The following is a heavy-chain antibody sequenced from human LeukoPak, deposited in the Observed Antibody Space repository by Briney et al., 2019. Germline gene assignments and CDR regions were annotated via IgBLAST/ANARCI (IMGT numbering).Heavy chain of an antibody. CDR1: GYTFTGYY. J-gene: IGHJ4*02. CDR3: ARGLGKSIAATHLFDY. D-gene: IGHD6-6*01. Sequence: ASVKVSCKASGYTFTGYYMHWVRQAPGQGLEWMGWINTNTGNPTYAQGFTGRFVFSLDTSVSTAYLQISSLKAEDTAVYYCARGLGKSIAATHLFDYWGQGTLVTVSS. V-gene: IGHV7-4-1*02. CDR2: INTNTGNP.